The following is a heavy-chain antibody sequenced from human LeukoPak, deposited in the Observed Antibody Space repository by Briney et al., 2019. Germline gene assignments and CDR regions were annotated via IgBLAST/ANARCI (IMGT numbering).Heavy chain of an antibody. V-gene: IGHV3-74*01. D-gene: IGHD6-19*01. J-gene: IGHJ4*02. Sequence: GGSLRLSCAASGFTFSSYWMHWVRQTPGKGLVWVSRINNDGSLTNYADSVKGRFTISRDNAKNTLYLQMNSLRAEDTAVYYCARPGIALAGDYWGQGALVTVSS. CDR2: INNDGSLT. CDR3: ARPGIALAGDY. CDR1: GFTFSSYW.